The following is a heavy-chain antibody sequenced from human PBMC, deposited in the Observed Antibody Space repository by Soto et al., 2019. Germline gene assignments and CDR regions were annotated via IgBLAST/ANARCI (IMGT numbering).Heavy chain of an antibody. D-gene: IGHD4-17*01. CDR3: ARGDDYGDYVFGY. V-gene: IGHV1-46*03. CDR1: GYTFTYYF. CDR2: INPSGSST. J-gene: IGHJ1*01. Sequence: QVQLVQSGAEVRKPGASVKVSCKASGYTFTYYFMHWVRQAPGQGLEWMGIINPSGSSTTYSQKFQXRLXRTRDTSTNTVYMELSSLRSADTAVYYCARGDDYGDYVFGYWGQGTLVTVSS.